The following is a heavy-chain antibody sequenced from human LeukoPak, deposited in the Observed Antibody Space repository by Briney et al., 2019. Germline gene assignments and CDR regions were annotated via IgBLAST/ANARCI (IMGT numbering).Heavy chain of an antibody. CDR1: GFTFSGSA. V-gene: IGHV3-73*01. J-gene: IGHJ4*02. CDR2: IRSKANNYAT. D-gene: IGHD3-9*01. Sequence: GGSLRLSCAASGFTFSGSAMHWVRQASRKGLEWVGRIRSKANNYATAYAASVKGRFTISREDSKNTAYLQMNSLTTEDTAVYYCTRLNYDTLTLGYWGQGTLVTVSS. CDR3: TRLNYDTLTLGY.